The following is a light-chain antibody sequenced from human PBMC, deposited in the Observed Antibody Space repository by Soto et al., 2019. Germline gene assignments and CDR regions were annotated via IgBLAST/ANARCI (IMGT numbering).Light chain of an antibody. V-gene: IGLV2-8*01. CDR1: NSDVGGYKY. J-gene: IGLJ1*01. Sequence: QSVLSQPPSAAGSPGQSVTISCTGTNSDVGGYKYVSWYQQHPGKAPKIMIYEINKRSSGVPDRFWGSKSGNTASLTISGLQAEDEAEYYCCSYAGTYDGFGTGTKVTVL. CDR2: EIN. CDR3: CSYAGTYDG.